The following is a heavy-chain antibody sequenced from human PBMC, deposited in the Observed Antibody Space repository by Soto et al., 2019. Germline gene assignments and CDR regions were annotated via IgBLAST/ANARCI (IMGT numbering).Heavy chain of an antibody. Sequence: ASVKVSCKASGYTFTGYYMHWVRQAPGQGLEWMGIINPSGGSTSYAQKFQGRVTMTRDTSTSTVYMELSSLRSEDTAVYYCASTYDRPRDYYGMDVWGQGTTVTVSS. CDR3: ASTYDRPRDYYGMDV. D-gene: IGHD3-22*01. CDR2: INPSGGST. J-gene: IGHJ6*02. CDR1: GYTFTGYY. V-gene: IGHV1-46*01.